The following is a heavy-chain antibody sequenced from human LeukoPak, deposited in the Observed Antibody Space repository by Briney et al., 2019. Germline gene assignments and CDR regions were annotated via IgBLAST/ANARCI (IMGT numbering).Heavy chain of an antibody. Sequence: GGPLRLSCVTSGFSFSSYWMHWVRQGPGKGLVWVAHIHKDGIGASYADSVKGRFTISRDNAKNTVSLQMNSLRVEDTAVYYCARGGAGCFDSWGQGILVTVSS. CDR1: GFSFSSYW. V-gene: IGHV3-74*01. CDR2: IHKDGIGA. J-gene: IGHJ4*02. CDR3: ARGGAGCFDS. D-gene: IGHD4/OR15-4a*01.